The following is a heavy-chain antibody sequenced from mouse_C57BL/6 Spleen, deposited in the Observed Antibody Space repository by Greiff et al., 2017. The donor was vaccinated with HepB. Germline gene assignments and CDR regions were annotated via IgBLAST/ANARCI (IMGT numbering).Heavy chain of an antibody. CDR2: IDPSDSYT. CDR3: ARSGSRYFDY. V-gene: IGHV1-69*01. D-gene: IGHD1-1*01. Sequence: QVQLQQPGAELVMPGASVKLSCKASGYTFTSYWMHWVKQRPGQGLEWIGEIDPSDSYTNYNQKFKGKSTLTVDKSSSTAYMQLSSLTSEDSAVYYCARSGSRYFDYWGQGTTLTVSS. J-gene: IGHJ2*01. CDR1: GYTFTSYW.